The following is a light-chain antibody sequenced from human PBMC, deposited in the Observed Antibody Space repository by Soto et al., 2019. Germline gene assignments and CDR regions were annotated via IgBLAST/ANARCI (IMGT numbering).Light chain of an antibody. CDR2: EVS. V-gene: IGLV2-14*01. J-gene: IGLJ1*01. CDR1: SSDVGGYNY. CDR3: SSYTSSSSYV. Sequence: QSVLTQPASVSGSPGQSIIISCTGTSSDVGGYNYVSWYQQHPGKAPKLMIYEVSNRPSGVSNRFSGSKSGNTASLTISGLQAEDETDYYCSSYTSSSSYVFGTGTRSPS.